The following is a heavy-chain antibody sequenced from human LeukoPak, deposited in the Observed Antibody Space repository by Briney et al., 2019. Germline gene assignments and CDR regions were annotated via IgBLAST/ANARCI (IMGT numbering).Heavy chain of an antibody. CDR3: ARERGDGRDYGRYGMDV. Sequence: PGGSLRLSCAASGFTFSSYAMSWVRQAPGKGLEWVSAISSSSSYIYYADSVKGRFTISRDNAKNSLYLQMNSLRAEDTAVYYCARERGDGRDYGRYGMDVWGQGTTVTVSS. CDR2: ISSSSSYI. V-gene: IGHV3-21*01. CDR1: GFTFSSYA. D-gene: IGHD3-16*01. J-gene: IGHJ6*02.